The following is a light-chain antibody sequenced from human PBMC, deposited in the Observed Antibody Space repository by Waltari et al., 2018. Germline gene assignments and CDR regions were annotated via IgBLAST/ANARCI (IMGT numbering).Light chain of an antibody. CDR1: QSISTY. CDR2: GAS. J-gene: IGKJ4*01. CDR3: QQSFNALT. V-gene: IGKV1-39*01. Sequence: DIQMTQSPSSLSASIGDRVTIICRASQSISTYLNWYHHQPGKAPKLLIFGASNLVSGGPSRFSGRGSGAEFTLTISSLQPEDFATYYCQQSFNALTFGGGTKVEVK.